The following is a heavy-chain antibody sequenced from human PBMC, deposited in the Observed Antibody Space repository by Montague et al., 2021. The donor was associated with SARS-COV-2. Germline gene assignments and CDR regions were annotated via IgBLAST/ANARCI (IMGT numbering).Heavy chain of an antibody. D-gene: IGHD7-27*01. CDR1: GGSISSYY. CDR2: IYYSGTT. Sequence: SETLSLTCTVSGGSISSYYWSWIRQPPGKGLEWVGYIYYSGTTNYNPSLKSRVTISVDTSKNQFSLKLTSVTAADTAVYYCARVSHWGDFFDSWGQGGLVTVSS. J-gene: IGHJ4*02. CDR3: ARVSHWGDFFDS. V-gene: IGHV4-59*01.